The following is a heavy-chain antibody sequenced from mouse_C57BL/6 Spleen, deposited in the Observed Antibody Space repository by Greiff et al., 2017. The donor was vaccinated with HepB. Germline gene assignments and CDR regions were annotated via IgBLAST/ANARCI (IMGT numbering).Heavy chain of an antibody. CDR1: GYTFTDYY. J-gene: IGHJ3*01. D-gene: IGHD3-1*01. V-gene: IGHV1-26*01. CDR3: ARGLFAY. Sequence: EVQLQQSGPELVKPGASVKISCKASGYTFTDYYMNRVKQSHGKSLEWIGDINPNNGGTSYNQKFKGKATLTVDKSSSTAYIELRSLTSEDSAFYYCARGLFAYWGQGTLVTVSA. CDR2: INPNNGGT.